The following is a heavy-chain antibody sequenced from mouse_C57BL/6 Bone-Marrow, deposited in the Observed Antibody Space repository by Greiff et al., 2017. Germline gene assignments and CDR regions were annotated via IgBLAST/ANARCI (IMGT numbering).Heavy chain of an antibody. J-gene: IGHJ1*03. CDR1: GYTFTDYY. V-gene: IGHV1-76*01. CDR2: IYPGSGNT. CDR3: ARLHRDYCSSHWYFDV. D-gene: IGHD1-1*01. Sequence: QVQLQQSGAELVRPGASVKLSCKASGYTFTDYYINWVKQRPGQGLEWIARIYPGSGNTYYNEKFKGKATLTAEKSSSTTYMQLSSLTSEDSAVYFCARLHRDYCSSHWYFDVWGTGTTVTVSS.